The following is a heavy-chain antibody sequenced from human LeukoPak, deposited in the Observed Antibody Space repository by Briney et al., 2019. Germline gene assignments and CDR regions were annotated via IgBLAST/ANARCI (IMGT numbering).Heavy chain of an antibody. CDR3: ARDRRSIAARPAWFDP. V-gene: IGHV4-31*03. D-gene: IGHD6-6*01. J-gene: IGHJ5*02. CDR1: GGSLSSGGYY. Sequence: LQTLSLTCTVSGGSLSSGGYYWSWIRQHPGKGLEWLGYIYYSGSNYYNPSLKSRVTISVDTSKNQFSLKLSSVTAADTAVYYCARDRRSIAARPAWFDPWGQGTLVTVSS. CDR2: IYYSGSN.